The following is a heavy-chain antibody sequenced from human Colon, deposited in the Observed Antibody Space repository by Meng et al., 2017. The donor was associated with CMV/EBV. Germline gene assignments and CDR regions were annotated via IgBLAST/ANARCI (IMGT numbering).Heavy chain of an antibody. CDR2: ISPTGSDT. D-gene: IGHD3-16*01. CDR1: GFSFSDYY. Sequence: QVHLVESGGDLVKPGGSLRLSCAASGFSFSDYYMTWIREAPGKGLEWVSYISPTGSDTNYADPVRGRFTISRDNAKNSLFLQMSSLTAEDTAVYYCVKGHTMINPWGQGTLVTVSS. V-gene: IGHV3-11*05. J-gene: IGHJ5*02. CDR3: VKGHTMINP.